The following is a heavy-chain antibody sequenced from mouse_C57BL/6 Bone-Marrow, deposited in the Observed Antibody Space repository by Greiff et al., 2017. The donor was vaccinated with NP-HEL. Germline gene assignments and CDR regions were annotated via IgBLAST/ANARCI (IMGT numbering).Heavy chain of an antibody. Sequence: QVQLQQPGAELVKPGASVKMSCKASGYTFTSYWITWVKQRPGQGLEWIGDIYPGSGSTNYNEKFKSKATQTVDNTSSTAYVQLSSLTSEDSAVYYCARSGYYYGSIWFAYWGQGTLVTVSA. CDR3: ARSGYYYGSIWFAY. J-gene: IGHJ3*01. D-gene: IGHD1-1*01. V-gene: IGHV1-55*01. CDR2: IYPGSGST. CDR1: GYTFTSYW.